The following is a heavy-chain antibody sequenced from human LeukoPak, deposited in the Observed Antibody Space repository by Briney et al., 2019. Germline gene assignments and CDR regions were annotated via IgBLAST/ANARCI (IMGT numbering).Heavy chain of an antibody. Sequence: SETLSLTCTVSSYSISSGYYWGWIRQPPGKGLEWIESIYNSGSTYYNPSLKSRVTIAVDTSKNQFSLKPNSVTAADTAVYYCARAGPLAYCGGDCYGGFDYWGQGILVTVSS. J-gene: IGHJ4*02. CDR3: ARAGPLAYCGGDCYGGFDY. V-gene: IGHV4-38-2*02. CDR2: IYNSGST. CDR1: SYSISSGYY. D-gene: IGHD2-21*02.